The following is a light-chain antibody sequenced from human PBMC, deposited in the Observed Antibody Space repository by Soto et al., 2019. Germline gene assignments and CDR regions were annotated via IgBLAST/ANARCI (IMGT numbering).Light chain of an antibody. V-gene: IGLV1-40*01. CDR1: SSNIGAGYD. CDR2: GNR. J-gene: IGLJ3*02. Sequence: QSVLTQPPSVSGAPGQRVTLSCTGNSSNIGAGYDVHWYKQVPGAAPKLVIFGNRNRPSGVPERFSGSKSGTSASLAITGLQAEDEADYYCQAYDYSLTDSVFGGVTKLTVL. CDR3: QAYDYSLTDSV.